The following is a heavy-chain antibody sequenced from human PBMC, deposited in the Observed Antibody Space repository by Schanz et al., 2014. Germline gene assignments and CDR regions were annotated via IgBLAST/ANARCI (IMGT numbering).Heavy chain of an antibody. CDR1: GASISFYD. Sequence: QVQLQESGPGLVKPSETLSLTCTVSGASISFYDWNWIRQSPGKGLEWIGYIYHSGSPIYNPSLQSRAPIAIDTPKNHFPIKRESVTAADTAMYFCARQGDVYRLDYWGQGTLVTVTS. V-gene: IGHV4-59*08. CDR3: ARQGDVYRLDY. D-gene: IGHD1-26*01. J-gene: IGHJ4*02. CDR2: IYHSGSP.